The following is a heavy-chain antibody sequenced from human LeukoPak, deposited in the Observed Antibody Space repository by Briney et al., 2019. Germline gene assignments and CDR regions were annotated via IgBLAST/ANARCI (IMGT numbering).Heavy chain of an antibody. D-gene: IGHD6-19*01. CDR3: ASDSSGWYGDY. Sequence: GGSLRLSCAASGFTFSSYSMNWVRQAPGKGLEWVSSISSSSSYIYYADSVKGRFTISRDNAKNSLYLQMNSLRAEDAAVYYCASDSSGWYGDYWGQGTLVTVSS. CDR2: ISSSSSYI. J-gene: IGHJ4*02. V-gene: IGHV3-21*01. CDR1: GFTFSSYS.